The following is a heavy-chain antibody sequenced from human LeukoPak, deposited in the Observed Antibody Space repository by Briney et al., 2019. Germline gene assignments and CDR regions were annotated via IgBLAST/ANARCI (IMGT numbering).Heavy chain of an antibody. CDR3: ARDRLRYFDWGRKYNWFDP. CDR2: INHSGST. Sequence: SETLSLTCAVYGGSFSGYYWSWIRQPPGKGLEWIGEINHSGSTNYNPSLKSRVTISVDTSKNQFSLKLSSVTAADTAVYYCARDRLRYFDWGRKYNWFDPWGQGTLVTVSS. J-gene: IGHJ5*02. D-gene: IGHD3-9*01. CDR1: GGSFSGYY. V-gene: IGHV4-34*01.